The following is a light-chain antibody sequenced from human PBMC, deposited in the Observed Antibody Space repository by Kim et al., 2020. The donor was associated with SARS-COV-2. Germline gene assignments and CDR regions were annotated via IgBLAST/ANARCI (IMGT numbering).Light chain of an antibody. Sequence: QLVLTQSPSASASLGASVKLTCTLSSGHSNYAVAWHQQQPEKGPRYLMKVNGDGSHIKGDGIPDRFSGSSSGTERYLTISSLQSEDEADYYCQTWGTGFQVFGGGTQLTVL. V-gene: IGLV4-69*01. J-gene: IGLJ2*01. CDR2: VNGDGSH. CDR1: SGHSNYA. CDR3: QTWGTGFQV.